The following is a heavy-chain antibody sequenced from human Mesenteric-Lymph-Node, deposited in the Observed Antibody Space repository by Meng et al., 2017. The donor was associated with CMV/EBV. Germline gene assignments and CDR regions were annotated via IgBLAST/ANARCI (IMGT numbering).Heavy chain of an antibody. CDR1: FAFSRYW. J-gene: IGHJ4*02. V-gene: IGHV3-74*01. CDR2: VSTDGNTT. Sequence: FAFSRYWMHWVRQGPGKGLVWVSRVSTDGNTTIYADSVKGRFTVSRDNAQNTLYLQMNSLRAEDTAVYYCVRERQGGGYSYGRPFENWGQGTLVTVSS. D-gene: IGHD5-18*01. CDR3: VRERQGGGYSYGRPFEN.